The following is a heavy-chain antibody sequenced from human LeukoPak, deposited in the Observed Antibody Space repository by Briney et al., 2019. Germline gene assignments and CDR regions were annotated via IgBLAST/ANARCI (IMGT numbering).Heavy chain of an antibody. CDR2: ISGSGGST. Sequence: PGGSLRLSCAASGFTFSSYAMSWVRQAPGKGLEWVSAISGSGGSTYHADSVKGRFTISRDNSKNTLYLQMNSLRAEDTAVYYCAKGLQYSSGWYGDYWGQGTLVTVSS. CDR1: GFTFSSYA. J-gene: IGHJ4*02. CDR3: AKGLQYSSGWYGDY. V-gene: IGHV3-23*01. D-gene: IGHD6-19*01.